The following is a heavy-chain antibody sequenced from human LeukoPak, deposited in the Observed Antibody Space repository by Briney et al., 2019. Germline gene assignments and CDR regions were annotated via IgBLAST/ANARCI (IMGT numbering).Heavy chain of an antibody. D-gene: IGHD6-6*01. CDR2: INTNTGNP. CDR3: ARDISSSLYYYMDV. J-gene: IGHJ6*03. CDR1: GYTFTGYY. V-gene: IGHV7-4-1*02. Sequence: ASVKVSCKASGYTFTGYYMHWVRQAPGQGLEWMGWINTNTGNPTYAQGFTGRFVFSLDTSVSTAYLQISSLKAEDTAVYYCARDISSSLYYYMDVWGKGTTVTVSS.